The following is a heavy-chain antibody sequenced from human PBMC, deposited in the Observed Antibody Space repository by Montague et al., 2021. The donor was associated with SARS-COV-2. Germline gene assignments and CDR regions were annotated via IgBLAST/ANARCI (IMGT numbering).Heavy chain of an antibody. D-gene: IGHD6-19*01. V-gene: IGHV6-1*01. J-gene: IGHJ4*02. CDR1: GDSVGSNGAA. Sequence: CAISGDSVGSNGAAWNWERQSPSIELEWLGRTYYRSKWFHDYAISVKSRIIINPDTSKNQFSLQLNSVTPEDTAVYYCANFAVSGTTADYWGQGILVTASS. CDR3: ANFAVSGTTADY. CDR2: TYYRSKWFH.